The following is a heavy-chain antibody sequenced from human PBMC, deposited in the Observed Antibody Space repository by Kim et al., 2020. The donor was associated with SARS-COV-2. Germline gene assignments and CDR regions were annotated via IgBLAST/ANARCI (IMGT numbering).Heavy chain of an antibody. CDR3: TKNSGYDYAFDC. CDR2: I. D-gene: IGHD5-12*01. Sequence: IDYADTVKGRFTISRDNAKNSLYLQMNSLRAEDTAFYYCTKNSGYDYAFDCWGQGTLVTVSS. V-gene: IGHV3-9*01. J-gene: IGHJ4*02.